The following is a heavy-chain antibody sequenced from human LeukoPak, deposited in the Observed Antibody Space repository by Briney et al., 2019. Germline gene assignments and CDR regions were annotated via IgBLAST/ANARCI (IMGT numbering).Heavy chain of an antibody. Sequence: ASVKVSCKASGYTFTSYYMHWVRQAPGQGLEWMGWISAYNGNTNYAQKLQGRVTMTTDTSTSTAYMELRSLRSDDTAVYYCARGGGYYYDSSGYPRPFDYWGQGTLVTVSS. CDR1: GYTFTSYY. J-gene: IGHJ4*02. CDR3: ARGGGYYYDSSGYPRPFDY. V-gene: IGHV1-18*04. CDR2: ISAYNGNT. D-gene: IGHD3-22*01.